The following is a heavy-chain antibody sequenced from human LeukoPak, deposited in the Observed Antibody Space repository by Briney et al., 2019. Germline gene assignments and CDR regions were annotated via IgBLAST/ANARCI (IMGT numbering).Heavy chain of an antibody. CDR2: MNPNSGNT. CDR3: ARGGLGYCSSTSCNESRD. V-gene: IGHV1-8*01. CDR1: GGTFTSYD. Sequence: ASVKVSCKASGGTFTSYDINWVRQATGQGLEWMGWMNPNSGNTGYAQKFQGRVTMTRNTSISTAYMELSSLRSEDTAVYYCARGGLGYCSSTSCNESRDWGQGTLVTVSS. J-gene: IGHJ4*02. D-gene: IGHD2-2*01.